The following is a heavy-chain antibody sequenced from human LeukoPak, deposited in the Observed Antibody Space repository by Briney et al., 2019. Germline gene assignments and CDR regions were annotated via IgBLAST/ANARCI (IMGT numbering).Heavy chain of an antibody. CDR2: IYPGDSDT. D-gene: IGHD5-12*01. V-gene: IGHV5-51*01. Sequence: PGESLKISCKGSGYSFTSNWIGWVRQMPGKGLEWMGIIYPGDSDTRYSPSFQGQVTISVDKSISTAYLQWTTLRASDTAIYYCARHVVEIVYDDAFDIWGQGTKVTVSS. J-gene: IGHJ3*02. CDR3: ARHVVEIVYDDAFDI. CDR1: GYSFTSNW.